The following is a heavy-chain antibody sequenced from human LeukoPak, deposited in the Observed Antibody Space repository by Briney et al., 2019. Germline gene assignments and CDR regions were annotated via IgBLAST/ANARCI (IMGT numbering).Heavy chain of an antibody. CDR2: MNPKSGNT. D-gene: IGHD2-2*01. J-gene: IGHJ4*02. Sequence: GASVKVSCKASGYTFTSYDINWVRQATGQGLEWMGWMNPKSGNTGYAQKFQGRVTMTRNTSISTAYMELSSLRSEDTAVYYCARVPHCSSTSCRYYFDYWGQGTLVTVSS. V-gene: IGHV1-8*01. CDR1: GYTFTSYD. CDR3: ARVPHCSSTSCRYYFDY.